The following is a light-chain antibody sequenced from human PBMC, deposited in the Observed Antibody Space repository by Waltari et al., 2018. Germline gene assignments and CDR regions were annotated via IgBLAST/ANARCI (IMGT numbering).Light chain of an antibody. CDR1: TLGDKY. CDR3: QAWDSSTAGV. J-gene: IGLJ2*01. Sequence: SYELTQPPSVSVSPGQTASITSSGDTLGDKYACWYQQKPGQSPVLVIYQDSKRPSGIPERFSGSNSGNTATLTISGTQAMDEADYYCQAWDSSTAGVFGGGTKLTVL. CDR2: QDS. V-gene: IGLV3-1*01.